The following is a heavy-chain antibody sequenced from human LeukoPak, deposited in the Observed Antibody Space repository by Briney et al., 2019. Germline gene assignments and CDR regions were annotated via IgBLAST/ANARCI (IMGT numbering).Heavy chain of an antibody. CDR2: INHSGST. Sequence: SETLSLTCTVSGGSISSSSYYWGWIRQPPGKGLEWIGEINHSGSTNYNPSLKSRVTISVDTSKNQFSLKLSSVTAADTAVYYCARSPFRRRGHAFDIWGQGTMVTVSS. V-gene: IGHV4-39*07. CDR3: ARSPFRRRGHAFDI. CDR1: GGSISSSSYY. D-gene: IGHD3-3*02. J-gene: IGHJ3*02.